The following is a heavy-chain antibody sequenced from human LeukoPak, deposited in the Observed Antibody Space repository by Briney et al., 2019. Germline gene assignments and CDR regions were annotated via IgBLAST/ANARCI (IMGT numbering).Heavy chain of an antibody. CDR1: GFTFSSYS. CDR2: ISSSSSYI. J-gene: IGHJ4*02. CDR3: ARGSYYYDSSGYFDY. V-gene: IGHV3-21*01. Sequence: GGSLRLSCAASGFTFSSYSMNWVRQAPGKGLEWVSSISSSSSYIYYADSVKGRFTISRDNAKNSLYLQMNSLRAEDTAVYYCARGSYYYDSSGYFDYWGQGTLVTVSS. D-gene: IGHD3-22*01.